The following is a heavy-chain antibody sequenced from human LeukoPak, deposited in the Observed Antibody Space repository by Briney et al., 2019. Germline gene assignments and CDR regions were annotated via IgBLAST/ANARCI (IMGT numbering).Heavy chain of an antibody. CDR2: IWYGGSNK. D-gene: IGHD2-21*01. CDR1: GFTFSSYG. V-gene: IGHV3-33*08. Sequence: GGFLRLSCAASGFTFSSYGMHWVRQAPGKGLEWVAVIWYGGSNKYYADSVKGRFTISRDNSKNTLYLQMNSLRAEDTAVYYCARERGDFKVPEPYFDYWGQGTLVTVSS. J-gene: IGHJ4*02. CDR3: ARERGDFKVPEPYFDY.